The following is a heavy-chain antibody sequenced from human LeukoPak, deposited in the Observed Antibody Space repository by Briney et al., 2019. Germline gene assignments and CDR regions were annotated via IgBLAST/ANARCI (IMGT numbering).Heavy chain of an antibody. V-gene: IGHV4-4*02. CDR2: IYHSGST. D-gene: IGHD4-23*01. CDR3: ARDSPHQPGGNFDY. CDR1: GGSISSSNW. Sequence: PSGTLSLTCAVSGGSISSSNWWSWVRQPPGKGLEWIGEIYHSGSTNYNPSLKSRVTISVDKSKNQFSLKLSSVTAADTAVYYCARDSPHQPGGNFDYWGQGTLVTVSS. J-gene: IGHJ4*02.